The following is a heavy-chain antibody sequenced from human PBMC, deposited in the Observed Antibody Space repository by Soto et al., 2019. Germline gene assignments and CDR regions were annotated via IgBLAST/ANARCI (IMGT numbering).Heavy chain of an antibody. Sequence: AETLSVTCTFSVGSISIYYWCWIGQPPGKGLEWIGYVYYSGSTNYNPSLKSRVTMSVDTSKNQFSLKLSSVTAADTAVYYCARMGYYYDTSAYYFLFDFWGQGTLVTVSS. J-gene: IGHJ4*02. CDR3: ARMGYYYDTSAYYFLFDF. CDR1: VGSISIYY. D-gene: IGHD3-22*01. CDR2: VYYSGST. V-gene: IGHV4-59*01.